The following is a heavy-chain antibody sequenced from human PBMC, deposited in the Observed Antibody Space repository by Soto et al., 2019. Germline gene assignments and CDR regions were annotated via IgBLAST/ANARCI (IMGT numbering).Heavy chain of an antibody. Sequence: QVHLVQSGAEVKKPGASVKVSCKASGYTFTSYGITWVRQAPGQGLEWMGWISAHNGNTDYAQKLQGRVIVTRDTSTGTDYMALRGLRSDDTAGYYCARGRDGDSGGHGALVTVSA. CDR1: GYTFTSYG. J-gene: IGHJ5*01. V-gene: IGHV1-18*01. CDR2: ISAHNGNT. CDR3: ARGRDGDS.